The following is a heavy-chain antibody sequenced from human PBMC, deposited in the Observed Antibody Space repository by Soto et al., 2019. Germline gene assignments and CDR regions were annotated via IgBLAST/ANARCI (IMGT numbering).Heavy chain of an antibody. J-gene: IGHJ6*02. D-gene: IGHD2-2*01. Sequence: SETLSLTCTVSGGSISSGGYHWSWIRQHPGKGLEWIGYIYYSGSTYYNPSLKSRVTISVDTSKNQFSLKLSSVTAADTAVYYCARHSTAAKNYYYGMDVWGQGTTVTVS. CDR2: IYYSGST. CDR1: GGSISSGGYH. CDR3: ARHSTAAKNYYYGMDV. V-gene: IGHV4-31*03.